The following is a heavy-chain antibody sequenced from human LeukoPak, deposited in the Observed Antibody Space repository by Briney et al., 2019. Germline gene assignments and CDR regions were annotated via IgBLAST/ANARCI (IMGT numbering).Heavy chain of an antibody. Sequence: PSETLSLTCTVSGGSISSSSYYWGWIRQPPGKGLEWIGSIYYSGSTYYNPSLKSRVTISVDTSKNQFSLKVSSVTAADTAVYYCARSFSRWGYGHLDYWGQGTLVTVSS. V-gene: IGHV4-39*01. CDR1: GGSISSSSYY. D-gene: IGHD5-12*01. CDR3: ARSFSRWGYGHLDY. J-gene: IGHJ4*02. CDR2: IYYSGST.